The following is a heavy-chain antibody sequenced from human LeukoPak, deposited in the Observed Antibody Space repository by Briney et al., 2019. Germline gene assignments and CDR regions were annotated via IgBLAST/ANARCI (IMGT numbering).Heavy chain of an antibody. V-gene: IGHV3-9*01. D-gene: IGHD6-19*01. Sequence: GGSLRLSRAASGFTFDDYAMHWVRQAAGKGLEWVSGSSWNSGSIGYVDSVKGRFTISRDNAKNSLYLQMNSLRAEDTALYYCAKDARGSSGWYGGGYFMDVWGKGTTVTVSS. J-gene: IGHJ6*03. CDR1: GFTFDDYA. CDR2: SSWNSGSI. CDR3: AKDARGSSGWYGGGYFMDV.